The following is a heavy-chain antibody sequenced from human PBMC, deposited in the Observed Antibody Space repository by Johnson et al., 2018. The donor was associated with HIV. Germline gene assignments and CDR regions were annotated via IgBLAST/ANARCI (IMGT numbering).Heavy chain of an antibody. Sequence: QVQLVESGGGVVRPGGSLRLSCAASGFTFSSYAMHWVRQAPGKGLEWVAVVSYDGTNKYYADSVKGRFTISRDNSKNTLYLQMKSLRAEDTAVYYCARDRDTIVGAPYVFDIWGQGTMVTVSS. CDR3: ARDRDTIVGAPYVFDI. V-gene: IGHV3-30*14. CDR2: VSYDGTNK. CDR1: GFTFSSYA. D-gene: IGHD1-26*01. J-gene: IGHJ3*02.